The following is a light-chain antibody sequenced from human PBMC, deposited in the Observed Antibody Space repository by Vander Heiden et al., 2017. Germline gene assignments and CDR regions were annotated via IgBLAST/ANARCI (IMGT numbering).Light chain of an antibody. Sequence: DIVMTQSPDSLAVSLGERATINCKSSQSVLYSSNNKNYLAWYQQKPGQPPKLLIYWASTRESGVPDRFSGSGSGTDFTLTISSLQAEDVAVYYCQQYYSTPFTFPYGTKVDI. V-gene: IGKV4-1*01. CDR3: QQYYSTPFT. CDR1: QSVLYSSNNKNY. CDR2: WAS. J-gene: IGKJ3*01.